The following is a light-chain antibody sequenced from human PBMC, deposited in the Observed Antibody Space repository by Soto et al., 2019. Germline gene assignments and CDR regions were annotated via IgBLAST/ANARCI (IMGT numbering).Light chain of an antibody. J-gene: IGKJ2*01. V-gene: IGKV3-15*01. Sequence: DIVLTQSPGTLSLSPGERATLSCRASQSVRSNLAWYQQKPGQAPRLLLYGASTRATGIPARFSGGGSGTEFTLTISSLQSEDFAVYYCQQYNNWPPYTFGQGTKVDIK. CDR3: QQYNNWPPYT. CDR2: GAS. CDR1: QSVRSN.